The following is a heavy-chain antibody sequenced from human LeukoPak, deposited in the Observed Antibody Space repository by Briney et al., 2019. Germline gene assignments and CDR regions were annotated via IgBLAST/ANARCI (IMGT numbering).Heavy chain of an antibody. CDR2: IIPIFGTA. Sequence: ASVKVSCKASGGTFSSYAISWVRQAPGQGLEWMGGIIPIFGTANYAQKFQGRVTITTDEPTSTAYMELSSLRSEDTAVYYCARDPLTGTSAFDIWGQGTMVTVSS. D-gene: IGHD1-20*01. CDR1: GGTFSSYA. V-gene: IGHV1-69*05. J-gene: IGHJ3*02. CDR3: ARDPLTGTSAFDI.